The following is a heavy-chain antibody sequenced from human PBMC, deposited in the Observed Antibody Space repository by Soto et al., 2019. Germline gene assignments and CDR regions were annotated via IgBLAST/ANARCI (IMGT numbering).Heavy chain of an antibody. Sequence: GGSLRLSCAASGFTFSSYGMHWVRQAPGKGLEWVAVISYDGSNKYYADSVKGRLTISRDNSKNTLYLQMNSLRAEDTAVYYCAKDQYYYDSSGSYGMDVWGQGATVTVSS. V-gene: IGHV3-30*18. CDR3: AKDQYYYDSSGSYGMDV. CDR1: GFTFSSYG. J-gene: IGHJ6*02. D-gene: IGHD3-22*01. CDR2: ISYDGSNK.